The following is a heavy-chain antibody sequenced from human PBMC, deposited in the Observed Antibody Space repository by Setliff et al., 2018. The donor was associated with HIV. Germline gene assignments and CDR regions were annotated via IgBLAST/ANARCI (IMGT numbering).Heavy chain of an antibody. J-gene: IGHJ3*01. CDR1: GDSISSGGYY. CDR3: ARGGGVRDAFDL. V-gene: IGHV4-31*03. CDR2: IYSSGTT. D-gene: IGHD1-1*01. Sequence: TLSLTCTVSGDSISSGGYYWTWIRLHPGKGLEWVGYIYSSGTTYYNPSLKSRLNISTDTSENQFSLKLNSVTAADTALYYCARGGGVRDAFDLWGQGALVT.